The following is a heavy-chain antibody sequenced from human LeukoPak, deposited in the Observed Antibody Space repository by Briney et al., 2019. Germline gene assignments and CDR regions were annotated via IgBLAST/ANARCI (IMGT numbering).Heavy chain of an antibody. CDR2: IKQDGSEK. J-gene: IGHJ6*03. V-gene: IGHV3-7*01. CDR1: GFTFSSYW. Sequence: GGSLRLSCAASGFTFSSYWMSWVRQAPGKGLEWVANIKQDGSEKYYVDSVKGRFTISRDNAKNSLYLQMNSLRAEDTAVYYCARAPRSSGYYSYYYYMGVWGKGTTVTVSS. D-gene: IGHD3-22*01. CDR3: ARAPRSSGYYSYYYYMGV.